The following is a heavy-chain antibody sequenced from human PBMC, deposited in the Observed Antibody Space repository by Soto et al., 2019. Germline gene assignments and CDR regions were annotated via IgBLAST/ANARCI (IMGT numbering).Heavy chain of an antibody. Sequence: SETLSLTCAVYGGSFSGYYWSWIRQPPGKGLEWIGEINHSGSTNYNPSLKSRVTISVDTSKNQFSLKLSSVTAADTAVYYCARVISAAAGYYYFDYWGQGTLVTVSS. CDR3: ARVISAAAGYYYFDY. V-gene: IGHV4-34*01. CDR1: GGSFSGYY. J-gene: IGHJ4*02. CDR2: INHSGST. D-gene: IGHD6-13*01.